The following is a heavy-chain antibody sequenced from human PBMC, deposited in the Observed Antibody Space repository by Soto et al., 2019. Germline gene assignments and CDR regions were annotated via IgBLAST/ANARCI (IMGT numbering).Heavy chain of an antibody. CDR2: IKSRGGGGTT. CDR1: GVPFSAAW. D-gene: IGHD3-22*01. V-gene: IGHV3-15*07. Sequence: EVHLVGSGGGLVKPGESLRLSCTLSGVPFSAAWMNWVRQAPGKGLEWVGRIKSRGGGGTTHYAAPVQGRFTISRDDSKNTLYLQMNSLKTEDTAIYYCTYQGDFYDRLDSWGQGTLVTVSS. J-gene: IGHJ4*02. CDR3: TYQGDFYDRLDS.